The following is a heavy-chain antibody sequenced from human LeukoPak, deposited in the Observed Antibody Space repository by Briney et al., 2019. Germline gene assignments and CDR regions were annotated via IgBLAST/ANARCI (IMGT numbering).Heavy chain of an antibody. CDR2: IIPIFGTA. Sequence: ASVKVSCKASGGTLSSYAISWVRQAPGQGLEWMGGIIPIFGTANYAQKFQGRVTITADESTSTAYMELSSLRSEDTAVYYCARGSGSYKFNYYYYYMDVWGKGTTVTVSS. D-gene: IGHD1-26*01. CDR3: ARGSGSYKFNYYYYYMDV. V-gene: IGHV1-69*13. CDR1: GGTLSSYA. J-gene: IGHJ6*03.